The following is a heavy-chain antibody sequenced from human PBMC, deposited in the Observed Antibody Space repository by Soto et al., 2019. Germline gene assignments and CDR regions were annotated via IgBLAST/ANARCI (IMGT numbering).Heavy chain of an antibody. CDR1: GYTFTSYA. V-gene: IGHV1-3*01. D-gene: IGHD3-22*01. J-gene: IGHJ6*02. Sequence: GASVKVSCKASGYTFTSYAMHWVRQAPGQRLEWMGWINAGNGNTKYSQKFQGRVTITRDTSASTAYMELSSLRSEDTAVYYCAREGNYYDSSGYYVKTDYYYGMAVWGQGTTVTVSS. CDR3: AREGNYYDSSGYYVKTDYYYGMAV. CDR2: INAGNGNT.